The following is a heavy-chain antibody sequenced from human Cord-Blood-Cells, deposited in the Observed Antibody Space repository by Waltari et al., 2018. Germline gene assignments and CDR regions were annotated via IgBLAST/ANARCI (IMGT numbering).Heavy chain of an antibody. CDR2: ISAYNGNT. Sequence: QVQLVQSGAEVKKPGASVKGSCKASGYTFTSYGISWVRQAPGQGLEWMGWISAYNGNTNYAQKLQGRVTMTTDTSTSTAYMELRSLRSDDTAVYYCARDSLAHSQLGRFDYWGQGTLVTVSS. CDR3: ARDSLAHSQLGRFDY. V-gene: IGHV1-18*01. J-gene: IGHJ4*02. CDR1: GYTFTSYG. D-gene: IGHD7-27*01.